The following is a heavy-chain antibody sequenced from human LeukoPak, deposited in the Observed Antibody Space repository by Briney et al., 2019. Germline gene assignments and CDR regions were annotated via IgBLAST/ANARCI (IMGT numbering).Heavy chain of an antibody. Sequence: PGGSLRLSCAASGFIFSSYWMAWVRQAPGKGLEWVANIKEDGSDKNYVDSLKGRFTISRDNAKNSLYLQMNSLRAEDTAVYYCARDAGYGYDGFDYWGQGTQVTVSS. D-gene: IGHD5-18*01. CDR3: ARDAGYGYDGFDY. V-gene: IGHV3-7*01. J-gene: IGHJ4*02. CDR2: IKEDGSDK. CDR1: GFIFSSYW.